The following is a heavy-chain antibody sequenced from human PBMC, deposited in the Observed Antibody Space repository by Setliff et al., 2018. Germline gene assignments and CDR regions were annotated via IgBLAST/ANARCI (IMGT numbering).Heavy chain of an antibody. V-gene: IGHV3-23*01. D-gene: IGHD2-2*02. CDR1: GFTFSDYY. Sequence: PGGSLRLSCAASGFTFSDYYMSWIRQAPGKGLEWVSMISGSAQTTYYADSVKGRFTISRDNSKNTVYLEMNSLRAEDTAVYYCAKDGFQLLDPYYFDYWGQGTLVTVSS. CDR3: AKDGFQLLDPYYFDY. J-gene: IGHJ4*02. CDR2: ISGSAQTT.